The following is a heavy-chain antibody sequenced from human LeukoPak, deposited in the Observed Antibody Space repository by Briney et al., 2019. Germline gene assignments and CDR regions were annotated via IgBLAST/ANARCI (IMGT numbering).Heavy chain of an antibody. D-gene: IGHD3-16*02. Sequence: SETLSLTCTVSGGSISSGSYYWSWIRQPAGKGLEWIGRIYTTGSTNYNPSLKSRVTISVDTSKNQFSLKLSSVTAADTAVYYCARHPVWGSYRYGFDYWGQGTLVTVSS. J-gene: IGHJ4*02. CDR3: ARHPVWGSYRYGFDY. CDR2: IYTTGST. CDR1: GGSISSGSYY. V-gene: IGHV4-61*02.